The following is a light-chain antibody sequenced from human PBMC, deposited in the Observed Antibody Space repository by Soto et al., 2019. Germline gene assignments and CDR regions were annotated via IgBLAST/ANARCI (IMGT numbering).Light chain of an antibody. CDR2: GAS. CDR1: QSFYSNY. CDR3: HQYGSAPRT. Sequence: EIVLTQSPGTLSLSPGERATLSCRASQSFYSNYLAWYQQKPGQAPRLLIYGASTRATGIPDRFSGSGSGTDFTLTISRLEPEDFAVYYCHQYGSAPRTFGQGTKVEI. V-gene: IGKV3-20*01. J-gene: IGKJ1*01.